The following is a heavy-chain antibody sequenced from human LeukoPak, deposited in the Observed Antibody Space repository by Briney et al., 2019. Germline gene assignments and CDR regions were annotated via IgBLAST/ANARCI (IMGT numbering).Heavy chain of an antibody. CDR1: GGSISSGGYY. CDR3: ARDRGYYYYYGMDV. J-gene: IGHJ6*02. Sequence: SQTLSLTCTVSGGSISSGGYYWSWIRQHPGKGLEWIGYIYYSGSTYYNPSLKSRVTISVDTSKNQFSLKLSSVTAADTAVYYCARDRGYYYYYGMDVWGQGTTVTVSS. CDR2: IYYSGST. V-gene: IGHV4-31*03.